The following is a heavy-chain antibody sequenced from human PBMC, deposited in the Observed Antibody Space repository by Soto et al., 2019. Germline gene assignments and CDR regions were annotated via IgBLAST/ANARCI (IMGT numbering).Heavy chain of an antibody. CDR1: GYTFTGYY. CDR3: ARGPIVVVVAARDPTVLFDP. CDR2: INPNSGGT. Sequence: ASVKVSCKASGYTFTGYYMHWVRQAPGQGLEWMGWINPNSGGTNYAQKFQGWVTMTRDTSISTAYMELSRLRSDDTAVYYCARGPIVVVVAARDPTVLFDPWGRGSLVTVSS. V-gene: IGHV1-2*04. J-gene: IGHJ5*02. D-gene: IGHD2-15*01.